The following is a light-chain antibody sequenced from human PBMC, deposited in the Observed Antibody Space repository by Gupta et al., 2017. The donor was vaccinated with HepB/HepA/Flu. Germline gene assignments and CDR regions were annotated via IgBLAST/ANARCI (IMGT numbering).Light chain of an antibody. CDR1: QSLLHSNGYNY. CDR2: LGS. J-gene: IGKJ3*01. V-gene: IGKV2-28*01. CDR3: MQALQTPLT. Sequence: DIVMTQSPLSLPVTPGDPASISCRSCQSLLHSNGYNYLDWYLQKPGQSPQLLIYLGSNRASGVPDRFSGSGSGTDFTLKISRVEAEDVGVYYCMQALQTPLTFGPGTKVDIK.